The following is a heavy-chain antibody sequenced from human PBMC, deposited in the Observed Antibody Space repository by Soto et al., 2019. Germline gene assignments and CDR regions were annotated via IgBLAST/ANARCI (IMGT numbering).Heavy chain of an antibody. CDR3: ARDIVVVPAATEAATNYYYYGMDV. CDR2: IIPIFGTA. J-gene: IGHJ6*02. Sequence: SVKVSCKASGGTFSSYAISWVRQAPGQGLEWMGGIIPIFGTANYAQKFQGRVTITADESTSTAYMELSSLRSEDTAVYYCARDIVVVPAATEAATNYYYYGMDVWGQGTTVTVSS. D-gene: IGHD2-2*01. V-gene: IGHV1-69*13. CDR1: GGTFSSYA.